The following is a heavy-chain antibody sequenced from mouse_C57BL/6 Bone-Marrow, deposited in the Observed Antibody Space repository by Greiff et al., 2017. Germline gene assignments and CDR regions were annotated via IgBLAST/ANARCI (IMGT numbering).Heavy chain of an antibody. CDR2: ISSGGSYT. CDR3: ASPYYNNYGIAY. J-gene: IGHJ3*01. D-gene: IGHD2-5*01. CDR1: GFTFSSYG. V-gene: IGHV5-6*02. Sequence: EVKLLESGGDLVKPGGSLKLSCAASGFTFSSYGMSWVRQTPDKRLEWVATISSGGSYTYYPDSVKGRFTISRDNAKNTLYLQMSSLKSEDTAMYYCASPYYNNYGIAYWGQGTLVTVSA.